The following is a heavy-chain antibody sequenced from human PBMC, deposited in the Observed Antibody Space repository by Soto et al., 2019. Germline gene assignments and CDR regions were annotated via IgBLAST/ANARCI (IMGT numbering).Heavy chain of an antibody. D-gene: IGHD1-7*01. Sequence: LRLSCAASGFTFDDYAMQWVRQAPGKGLEWVSGISCNSGSIGYADSVKGRFTISRDNAKNSLYLQMNSLRAEDTALYYCANDIMGTPPGELYDTELRGLEYWGKENMLIISS. CDR2: ISCNSGSI. CDR1: GFTFDDYA. J-gene: IGHJ4*02. V-gene: IGHV3-9*01. CDR3: ANDIMGTPPGELYDTELRGLEY.